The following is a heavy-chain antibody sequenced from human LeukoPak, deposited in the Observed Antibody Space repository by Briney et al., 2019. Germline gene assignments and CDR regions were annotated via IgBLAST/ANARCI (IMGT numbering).Heavy chain of an antibody. CDR2: IYPGDSDT. V-gene: IGHV5-51*01. D-gene: IGHD2-15*01. Sequence: GESLKISCKGSGYSFTNYWIGWVRQMPGKGLEGMGIIYPGDSDTSYSPPFQGQVTTSADKSISTAYLQWSSLKASDTAMYYCARLGLLSYFDYWGQGTLVTVSS. CDR1: GYSFTNYW. J-gene: IGHJ4*02. CDR3: ARLGLLSYFDY.